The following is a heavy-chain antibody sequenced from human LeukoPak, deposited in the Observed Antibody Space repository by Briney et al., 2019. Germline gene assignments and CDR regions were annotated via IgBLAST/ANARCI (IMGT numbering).Heavy chain of an antibody. CDR3: ARMNRGTTYYYYGMDV. D-gene: IGHD1-14*01. J-gene: IGHJ6*02. Sequence: SETLSLTCAVYGGSFSGYYWSWIRQPPGKGLEWIGYIYYSGSTNYNPSLKSRVTISVDTSKNQFSLKLSSVTAADTAVYYCARMNRGTTYYYYGMDVWGQGTTVTVSS. CDR1: GGSFSGYY. CDR2: IYYSGST. V-gene: IGHV4-59*01.